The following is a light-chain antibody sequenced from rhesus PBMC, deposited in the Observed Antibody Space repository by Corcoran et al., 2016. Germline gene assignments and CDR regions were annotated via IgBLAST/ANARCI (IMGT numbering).Light chain of an antibody. CDR2: YLKDSDK. CDR1: SDISVGSYR. CDR3: MIWHNNNYM. Sequence: QPVLTQPTSLSASPGASASLTCTLNSDISVGSYRIFWYKQRPGSPPRYLLNYLKDSDKHQGSGVPSRFSGSKDASANAGILLISGLQSEDEGDYYCMIWHNNNYMFASGTRLTVL. J-gene: IGLJ1*01. V-gene: IGLV5-83*02.